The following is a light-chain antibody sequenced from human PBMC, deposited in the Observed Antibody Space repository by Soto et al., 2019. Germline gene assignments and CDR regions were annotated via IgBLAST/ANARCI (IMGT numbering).Light chain of an antibody. J-gene: IGKJ2*01. V-gene: IGKV3-15*01. CDR2: DAS. Sequence: ILMTQSPATLSVSPGERATLSCRASQSVSNNLAWYQQKPGQAPRLLIYDASTRATGIPARFSGSGSGTEFTLTISGLQSEDFAVYYCQQGGAFGQGTKLEIK. CDR3: QQGGA. CDR1: QSVSNN.